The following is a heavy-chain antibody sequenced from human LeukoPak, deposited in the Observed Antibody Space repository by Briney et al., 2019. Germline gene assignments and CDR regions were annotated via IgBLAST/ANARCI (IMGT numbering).Heavy chain of an antibody. CDR2: INHSGST. J-gene: IGHJ3*02. V-gene: IGHV4-34*01. CDR3: ARAWCSGGACYVAFDI. Sequence: SETLSLTCAVYGGSLSGYYWSWIRQFPGKGLEWIGEINHSGSTNYNPSLKSRVTISIDTSKNQFSPKLSSVTAADTAVYYCARAWCSGGACYVAFDIWGQGTMVTVSS. CDR1: GGSLSGYY. D-gene: IGHD2-15*01.